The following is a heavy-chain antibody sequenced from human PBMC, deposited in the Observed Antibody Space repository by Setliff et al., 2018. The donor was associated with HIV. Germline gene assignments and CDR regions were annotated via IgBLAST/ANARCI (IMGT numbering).Heavy chain of an antibody. Sequence: PGGSLRLSCAVSGFTFSNSAMSWVRQAPGKGLEWVSSVATNGGSTYYAASVQGRFTISRDDSKTTVYLQMNSLKTEDTAVYYCTLKHTWGQGTLVTVSS. V-gene: IGHV3-23*01. CDR2: VATNGGST. CDR1: GFTFSNSA. J-gene: IGHJ5*02. CDR3: TLKHT. D-gene: IGHD2-21*01.